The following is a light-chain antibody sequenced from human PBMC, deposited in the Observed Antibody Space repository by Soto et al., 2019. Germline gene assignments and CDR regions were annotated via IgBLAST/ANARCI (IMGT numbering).Light chain of an antibody. Sequence: QSALTQPASVSGSPGQSITISCTGASSDVGTYNLVSWYQQHPGKAPKLMIYEVSKRPSGVSNRFSGSKSGNTASLTISGLQAEDEADYYCCSYAGSNTLYVFGTGTKHRP. CDR3: CSYAGSNTLYV. V-gene: IGLV2-23*02. J-gene: IGLJ1*01. CDR2: EVS. CDR1: SSDVGTYNL.